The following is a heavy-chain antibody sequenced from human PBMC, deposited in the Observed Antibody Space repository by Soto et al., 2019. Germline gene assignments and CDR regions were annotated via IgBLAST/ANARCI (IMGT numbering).Heavy chain of an antibody. V-gene: IGHV3-7*03. D-gene: IGHD3-10*01. CDR2: IKQDGSEK. CDR3: APRPPYYYDS. Sequence: PGGSLRLSCAASGFTFSSYWLSWVRQAPGKGPEWMANIKQDGSEKYYADSVKGRFTISRDNAKNSLYLQMNSLRTEDTAMYYCAPRPPYYYDSWGQGTMVTVSS. CDR1: GFTFSSYW. J-gene: IGHJ3*02.